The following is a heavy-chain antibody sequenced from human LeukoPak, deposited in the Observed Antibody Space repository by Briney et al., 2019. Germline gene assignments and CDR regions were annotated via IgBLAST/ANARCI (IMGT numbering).Heavy chain of an antibody. J-gene: IGHJ4*02. D-gene: IGHD3-10*01. CDR3: ARQNYYGSGSYDY. V-gene: IGHV4-59*08. Sequence: SSETLSLTCTVSGDSISSYYWSWIRQPPGKGLEWIGYIYYSGSTNYNPSLKSRVTISVDTSKNQFSLKLSSVTAADTAVYYCARQNYYGSGSYDYWGQGTLVTVSS. CDR1: GDSISSYY. CDR2: IYYSGST.